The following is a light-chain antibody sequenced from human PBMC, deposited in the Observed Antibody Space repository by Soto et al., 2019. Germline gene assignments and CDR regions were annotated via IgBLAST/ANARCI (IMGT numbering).Light chain of an antibody. J-gene: IGLJ1*01. Sequence: QSALTQPASVSGSPGQSITISCTGTSSDVGGYNYVSWYQQHPGKAPKLMIYEVSNRPSGVSNRFSGSKSGNTASQTISGLQAEDEADYYCSSYTSSSSYVFGTGTKVTV. CDR3: SSYTSSSSYV. V-gene: IGLV2-14*01. CDR1: SSDVGGYNY. CDR2: EVS.